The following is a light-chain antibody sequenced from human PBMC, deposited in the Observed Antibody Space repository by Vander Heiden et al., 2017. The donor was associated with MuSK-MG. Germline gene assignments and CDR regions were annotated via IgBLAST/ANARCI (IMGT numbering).Light chain of an antibody. Sequence: SYVLTQPPSVSVAPGKTARITCGGNNIGSKSVHWYQQKPGQAPVLVIYYDSDRPSGIPERFSGSNSGNTATLTISRVEAGDEADYYCQVWDSSSDHFGTGTKVTVL. V-gene: IGLV3-21*04. CDR3: QVWDSSSDH. CDR1: NIGSKS. CDR2: YDS. J-gene: IGLJ1*01.